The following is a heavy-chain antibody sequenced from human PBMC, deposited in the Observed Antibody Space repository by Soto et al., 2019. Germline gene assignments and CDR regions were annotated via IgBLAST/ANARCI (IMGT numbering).Heavy chain of an antibody. Sequence: PGGSLRLSCAASGFTFSSYALSWVRQAPGRGLEWVSAISGSGGSTYYADSVKGRFTISRDNSKNTLYLQMNRLRAEDTAVYCCAKERVNIAVAAPYFDYWGQGTLVTVSS. CDR2: ISGSGGST. CDR1: GFTFSSYA. D-gene: IGHD6-19*01. V-gene: IGHV3-23*01. J-gene: IGHJ4*02. CDR3: AKERVNIAVAAPYFDY.